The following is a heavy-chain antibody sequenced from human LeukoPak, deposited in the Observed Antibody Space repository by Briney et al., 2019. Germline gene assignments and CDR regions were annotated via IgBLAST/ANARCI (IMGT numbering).Heavy chain of an antibody. CDR1: GGSFSGYY. J-gene: IGHJ3*02. D-gene: IGHD5-12*01. V-gene: IGHV4-34*01. CDR2: INHSGST. Sequence: SETLSLTCAVYGGSFSGYYWSWIRQPPGKGLEWLGEINHSGSTNYNPSLKSRVTISVDTSKNQFSLKLSSVTAADTAVYYCARDPKRGYSDAFDIWGQGTMVTVSS. CDR3: ARDPKRGYSDAFDI.